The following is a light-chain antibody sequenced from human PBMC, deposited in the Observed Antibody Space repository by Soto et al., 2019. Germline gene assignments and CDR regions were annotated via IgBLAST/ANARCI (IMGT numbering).Light chain of an antibody. Sequence: DIVMTQSPDSLAVSLGEGATINCKSRQSILFSSNNKNYLTWYQQKPGQHPKPLMYWSSTRESGVPERFSGSGSGPDFTLTIRSLQAEDVAVYYCHRYYSTPVTFGGGTKVEIK. V-gene: IGKV4-1*01. CDR3: HRYYSTPVT. J-gene: IGKJ4*01. CDR1: QSILFSSNNKNY. CDR2: WSS.